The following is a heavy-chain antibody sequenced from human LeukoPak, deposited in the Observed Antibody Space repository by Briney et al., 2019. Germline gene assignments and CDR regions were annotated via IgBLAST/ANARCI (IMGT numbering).Heavy chain of an antibody. J-gene: IGHJ6*03. D-gene: IGHD3-3*01. V-gene: IGHV3-23*01. CDR2: ISGSGGST. CDR1: GFTFSSYA. Sequence: GGSLRLSCAASGFTFSSYAMSWVRQAPGKGLEWVSAISGSGGSTYYADSVKGRFTISRDNAKNSLYLQMNSLRAEDTAVYYCARQGITIFGVVILPSYYIDVWGKGTTVTVSS. CDR3: ARQGITIFGVVILPSYYIDV.